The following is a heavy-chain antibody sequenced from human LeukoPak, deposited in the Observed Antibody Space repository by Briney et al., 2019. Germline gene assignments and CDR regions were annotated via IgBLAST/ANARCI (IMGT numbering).Heavy chain of an antibody. Sequence: ASVKVSCKASGGTFSSYAISWVRQAPGQGLEWMGGIIPIFGTANYAQKFQGRVTITADESTSTAYMELSSLRSEDTAVYYCAARRDPIAATVEDYWGQGTLVTVSS. CDR2: IIPIFGTA. V-gene: IGHV1-69*01. CDR3: AARRDPIAATVEDY. J-gene: IGHJ4*02. D-gene: IGHD6-13*01. CDR1: GGTFSSYA.